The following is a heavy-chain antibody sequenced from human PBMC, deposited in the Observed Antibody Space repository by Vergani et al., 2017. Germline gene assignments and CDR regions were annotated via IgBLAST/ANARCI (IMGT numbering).Heavy chain of an antibody. V-gene: IGHV3-11*04. D-gene: IGHD3-16*01. CDR2: ISGSGGVS. CDR3: RGRLGIYDHPYFDS. CDR1: GFTFSNYY. J-gene: IGHJ4*02. Sequence: QVHLVESGGGLVKPGGSLRLSCAVSGFTFSNYYMRWVRQAPGTGLEWVAYISGSGGVSQYTDSVKGRFTISRDNAKQSMSLQMNRLRSEDTAVYYCRGRLGIYDHPYFDSWGLGTLVAVSS.